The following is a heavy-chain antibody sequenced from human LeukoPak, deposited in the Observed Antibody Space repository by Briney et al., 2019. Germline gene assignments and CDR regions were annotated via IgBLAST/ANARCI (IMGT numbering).Heavy chain of an antibody. J-gene: IGHJ4*02. Sequence: SETLSLTCTVSGYSISSGYYWGRIRQPPGKGLEWIGSIYHSGSTYYNPSLKSRVTISVDTSKNQFSLKLSSVTAADTAVYYCARDLSYDFWSGYPPLYYFDYWGQGTLVTVSS. CDR1: GYSISSGYY. D-gene: IGHD3-3*01. CDR2: IYHSGST. V-gene: IGHV4-38-2*02. CDR3: ARDLSYDFWSGYPPLYYFDY.